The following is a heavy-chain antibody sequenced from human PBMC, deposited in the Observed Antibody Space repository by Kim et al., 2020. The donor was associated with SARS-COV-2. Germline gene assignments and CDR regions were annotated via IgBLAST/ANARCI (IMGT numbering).Heavy chain of an antibody. D-gene: IGHD2-2*01. J-gene: IGHJ4*02. CDR2: INAGNGNT. V-gene: IGHV1-3*01. Sequence: ASVKVSCKASGYTFTSYAMHWVRQAPGQRLEWMGWINAGNGNTKYSQKFQGRVTITRDTSASTAYMELSSLRSEDTAVYYCARVWLGCSSTSCYYFDYWGQGTLVTVSS. CDR3: ARVWLGCSSTSCYYFDY. CDR1: GYTFTSYA.